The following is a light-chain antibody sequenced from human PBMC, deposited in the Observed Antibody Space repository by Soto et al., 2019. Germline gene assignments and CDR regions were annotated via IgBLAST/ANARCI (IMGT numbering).Light chain of an antibody. CDR3: QQADTFPIT. CDR1: QSISSY. J-gene: IGKJ5*01. Sequence: DIQMTQSPSSLSASVGDRFTITWRASQSISSYLNWYQQKPGKAPKLLIYAASSLQSGVPSRFSGSGFGTDFTLTISSLQPEDSAIYYCQQADTFPITFGQGTRLEI. CDR2: AAS. V-gene: IGKV1-39*01.